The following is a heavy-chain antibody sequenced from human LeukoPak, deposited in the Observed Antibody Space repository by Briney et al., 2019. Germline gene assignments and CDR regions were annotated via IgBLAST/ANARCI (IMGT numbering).Heavy chain of an antibody. Sequence: ASVKVSCKASGYTFTSYDINWVRQATGQGLEWMGWMNPNSGNTGYAQKFQGRVTMTRNTSISTAYMELSSPRSEDTAVYYCARGHPLYNWNEHNDYWGQGTLVTVSS. V-gene: IGHV1-8*01. D-gene: IGHD1-1*01. J-gene: IGHJ4*02. CDR3: ARGHPLYNWNEHNDY. CDR2: MNPNSGNT. CDR1: GYTFTSYD.